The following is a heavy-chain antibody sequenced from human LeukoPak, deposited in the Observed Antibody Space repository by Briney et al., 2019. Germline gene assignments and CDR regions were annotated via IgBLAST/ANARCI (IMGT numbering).Heavy chain of an antibody. CDR3: ARLSMVNYFDY. CDR1: GDSLSSYY. CDR2: IYYSGST. D-gene: IGHD3-10*01. J-gene: IGHJ4*02. V-gene: IGHV4-59*08. Sequence: PSETLSLTCTVSGDSLSSYYWSWIRQPPGKGLEWIGYIYYSGSTNYNPSLKSRVTISVDTSKNQFSLKLSSVTAADTAVYYCARLSMVNYFDYWGQGTLVTVSS.